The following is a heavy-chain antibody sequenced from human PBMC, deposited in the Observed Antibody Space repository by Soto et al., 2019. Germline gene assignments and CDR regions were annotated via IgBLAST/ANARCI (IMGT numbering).Heavy chain of an antibody. V-gene: IGHV1-69*02. CDR2: IIPILGIA. J-gene: IGHJ1*01. Sequence: ASVKVSCKASGSTFSSYTISWVRQAPGQGLEWMGRIIPILGIANYAQKFQGRVTMTADKSTNTAYMELSSLRSEETAVDYCARNRPNDPRDGSNHEDDQHWGQGTLVT. D-gene: IGHD3-10*01. CDR3: ARNRPNDPRDGSNHEDDQH. CDR1: GSTFSSYT.